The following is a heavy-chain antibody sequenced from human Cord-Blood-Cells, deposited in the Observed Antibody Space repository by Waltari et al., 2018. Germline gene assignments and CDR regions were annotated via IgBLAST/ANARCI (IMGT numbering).Heavy chain of an antibody. CDR3: ARHRMSSSSLGY. J-gene: IGHJ4*02. V-gene: IGHV4-59*08. Sequence: VQLQESGQGLVKPSETLSLTCTVSGGSISSYHRTWIRQPTGKGLEWIGYIYYSGRTNYNPSLKSRVTISVDTSKNQFSLKLSSVTAADTAVYYCARHRMSSSSLGYWGQGTLVTVSS. CDR1: GGSISSYH. CDR2: IYYSGRT. D-gene: IGHD6-6*01.